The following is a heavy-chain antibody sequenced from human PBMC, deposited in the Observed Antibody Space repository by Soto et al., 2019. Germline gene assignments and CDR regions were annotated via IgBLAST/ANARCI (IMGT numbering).Heavy chain of an antibody. V-gene: IGHV4-31*03. D-gene: IGHD3-9*01. J-gene: IGHJ4*02. CDR1: GVSISSGGYY. CDR2: IYHSGRT. Sequence: SETLSLTCTVSGVSISSGGYYWGWIRQHPGKGLEWIGNIYHSGRTYYNPSLKSRVIMSVDTSKNHFSLNLNSVTAADTAVYYCARPPGHISDWYYFDLWGQGAQVTVSS. CDR3: ARPPGHISDWYYFDL.